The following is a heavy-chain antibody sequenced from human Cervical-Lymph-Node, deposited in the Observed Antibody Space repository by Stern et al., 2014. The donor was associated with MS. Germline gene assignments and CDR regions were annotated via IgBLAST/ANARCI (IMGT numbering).Heavy chain of an antibody. V-gene: IGHV4-39*02. J-gene: IGHJ2*01. CDR3: ARGVTAVTNYVPNWCFDL. D-gene: IGHD4-11*01. CDR1: GGSITNRDY. CDR2: VYYSGIT. Sequence: QVQLQESGPGLVKPSETLSLTCTVSGGSITNRDYWGWIRQSPGKGLEWIGSVYYSGITYYRPSLKSRATLSIDTSRNQFSLRLNSVTATDTAVYFCARGVTAVTNYVPNWCFDLWGRGTLVTVSS.